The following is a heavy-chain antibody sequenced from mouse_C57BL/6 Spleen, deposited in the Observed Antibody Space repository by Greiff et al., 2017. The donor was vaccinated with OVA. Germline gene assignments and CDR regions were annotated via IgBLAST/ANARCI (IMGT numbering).Heavy chain of an antibody. V-gene: IGHV1-81*01. CDR2: IYPRSGNT. J-gene: IGHJ1*03. CDR1: GYTFTSYG. Sequence: VQLQQSGAELARPGASVKLSCKASGYTFTSYGISWVKQRTGQGLEWIGEIYPRSGNTYYNEKFKGKATLTADKSSSTAYMELRSLTSEDSAVYFCASYYSNPYWYFDVWGTGTTVTVSS. CDR3: ASYYSNPYWYFDV. D-gene: IGHD2-5*01.